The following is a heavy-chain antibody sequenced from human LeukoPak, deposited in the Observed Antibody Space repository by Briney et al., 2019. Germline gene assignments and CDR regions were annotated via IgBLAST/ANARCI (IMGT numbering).Heavy chain of an antibody. V-gene: IGHV4-59*01. Sequence: SETLSLTCTVSGGSISSYYWSWIRQPPGKGLEWIGYIYYSGSTNYNPSLKSRVTISVDTSKNQFSLKLSSVTAADTAVYYCSRGRFLEWSYPFDYWGQGTLVTVSS. CDR3: SRGRFLEWSYPFDY. CDR1: GGSISSYY. D-gene: IGHD3-3*01. J-gene: IGHJ4*02. CDR2: IYYSGST.